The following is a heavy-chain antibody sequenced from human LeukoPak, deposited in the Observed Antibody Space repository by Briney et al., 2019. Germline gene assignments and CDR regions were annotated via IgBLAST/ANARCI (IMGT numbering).Heavy chain of an antibody. CDR3: ARAYCSSTSCHFDY. V-gene: IGHV3-30*04. D-gene: IGHD2-2*01. Sequence: GGSLRLSCAASGFTFSSCAMHWVRQAPGKGPDWVTVISYDGSTKYYADSVKGRFTISRDNAKNSLYLQMNSLRAEDTAVYYCARAYCSSTSCHFDYWGQGTLVTVSS. J-gene: IGHJ4*02. CDR1: GFTFSSCA. CDR2: ISYDGSTK.